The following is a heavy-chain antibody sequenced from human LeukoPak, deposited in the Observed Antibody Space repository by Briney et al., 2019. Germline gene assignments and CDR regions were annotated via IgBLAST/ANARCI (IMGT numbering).Heavy chain of an antibody. CDR1: GFTFSRYE. Sequence: PGGSLRLSCAASGFTFSRYEMNWVRQPPGKGLECVAYSSSSGSTIYYADSVKGRFTISRDNAKNSLYLQMNSLRVEDTAVYYCARDPAVSGTRDWFDPWGQGTLVTVSS. CDR3: ARDPAVSGTRDWFDP. V-gene: IGHV3-48*03. D-gene: IGHD6-19*01. J-gene: IGHJ5*02. CDR2: SSSSGSTI.